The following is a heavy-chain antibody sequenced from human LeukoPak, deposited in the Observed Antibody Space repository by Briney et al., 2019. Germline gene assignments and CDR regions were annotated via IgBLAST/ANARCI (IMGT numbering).Heavy chain of an antibody. Sequence: SETLSLTCTVSGGSISSSSYYWGWIRQPPGKGLEWIGSIYYSGSTYYNPSLKSRVTISVDTSKNQFSLKLSSVTAADTAVYYCARLPPGSAFPFDDWGQGTLVTVSS. CDR3: ARLPPGSAFPFDD. CDR1: GGSISSSSYY. V-gene: IGHV4-39*01. J-gene: IGHJ4*02. CDR2: IYYSGST. D-gene: IGHD3-10*01.